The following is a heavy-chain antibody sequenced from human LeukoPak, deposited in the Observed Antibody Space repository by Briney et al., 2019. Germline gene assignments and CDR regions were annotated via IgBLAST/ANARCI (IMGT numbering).Heavy chain of an antibody. CDR2: IYPGDSDT. V-gene: IGHV5-51*01. CDR1: GYSFSSYW. CDR3: ARINRYDVEGDY. J-gene: IGHJ4*02. D-gene: IGHD2-2*01. Sequence: PGESPKISCKGSGYSFSSYWIGWVRQMPGKGLEWMGIIYPGDSDTRYSPSFQGQVTISADKSISTAYLQWSSLKASDTAIYYCARINRYDVEGDYWGQGTLVTVSS.